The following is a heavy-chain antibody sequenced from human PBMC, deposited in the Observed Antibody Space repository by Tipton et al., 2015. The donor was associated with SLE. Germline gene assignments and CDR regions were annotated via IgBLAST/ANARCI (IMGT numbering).Heavy chain of an antibody. CDR1: GGSISSTIW. D-gene: IGHD6-6*01. CDR2: IYHSGST. CDR3: ATAGNEFGSSSGFDY. J-gene: IGHJ4*02. Sequence: TLSLTCAVSGGSISSTIWWNWGRQPPGKGLEWIGEIYHSGSTNYNPSLKSRVTISVDKSKNQFSLKLSSVTAADTAVYYCATAGNEFGSSSGFDYWGQGTLVTVSS. V-gene: IGHV4-4*02.